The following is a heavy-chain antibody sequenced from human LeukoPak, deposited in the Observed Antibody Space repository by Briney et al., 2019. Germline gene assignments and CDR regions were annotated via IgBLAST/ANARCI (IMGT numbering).Heavy chain of an antibody. CDR2: INHSGST. J-gene: IGHJ4*02. CDR1: GGSFSGYY. D-gene: IGHD3-22*01. V-gene: IGHV4-34*01. Sequence: SETLSLTCAVYGGSFSGYYWSWIRQPPGKGLEWIGEINHSGSTNYNPSLKSRVTISVDTSKNQFSLKLSSVTAADTAVYYCARFLYYDSSGYPGDHWGQGTLVTVSS. CDR3: ARFLYYDSSGYPGDH.